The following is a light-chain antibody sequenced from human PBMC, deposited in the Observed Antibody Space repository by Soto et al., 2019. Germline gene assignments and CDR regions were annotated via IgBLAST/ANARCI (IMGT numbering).Light chain of an antibody. Sequence: DIQMTQSPSTLSASVGDRVTITCRASQSISSYLNWYQQKPGKAPKLLIYAASSLQSGVPSRFSGSGSGTDFTLTISRLEPEDFAVYYCQQYGSSPTFGEGTRLENK. CDR2: AAS. J-gene: IGKJ5*01. CDR1: QSISSY. CDR3: QQYGSSPT. V-gene: IGKV1-39*01.